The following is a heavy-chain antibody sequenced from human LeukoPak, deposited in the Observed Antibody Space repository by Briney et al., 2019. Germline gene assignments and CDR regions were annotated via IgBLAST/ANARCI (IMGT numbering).Heavy chain of an antibody. CDR1: GGSFSGYY. V-gene: IGHV4-34*01. CDR2: INHSGST. D-gene: IGHD4-17*01. CDR3: ARGLSRLRRGSFDP. J-gene: IGHJ5*02. Sequence: SETLSLTCAVYGGSFSGYYWSWIRQPPGKGLEWIGEINHSGSTNYNPSLKSRVTISVDTSKNQFSLKLSSVTAADTAVYYCARGLSRLRRGSFDPWGQETLVTVSS.